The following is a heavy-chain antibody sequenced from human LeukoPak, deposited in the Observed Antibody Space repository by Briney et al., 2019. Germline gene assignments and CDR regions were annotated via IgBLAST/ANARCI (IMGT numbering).Heavy chain of an antibody. Sequence: PGRSLRLSCAASGFTFSSYGMHWVRQAPGKGLEWVAVISYDGSDKYYADSVKGRFTISRDNAKNSLYLQMNSLRAEDTAVYYCARVQLLYNWFDPWGQGTLVTVSS. D-gene: IGHD1-1*01. CDR2: ISYDGSDK. CDR1: GFTFSSYG. J-gene: IGHJ5*02. V-gene: IGHV3-30*03. CDR3: ARVQLLYNWFDP.